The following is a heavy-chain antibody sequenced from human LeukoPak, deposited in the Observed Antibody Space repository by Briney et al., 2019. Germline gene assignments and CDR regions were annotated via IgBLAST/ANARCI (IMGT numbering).Heavy chain of an antibody. Sequence: PSETLSLTCTVSGASISTYYWSWIRQPPGKGLEWIGYIYYSGNTNYNPSLKSRVTISVDTSKHQFSLKLSSVAAADTAVYYCARVGYNSGFDAWGQGTVVTVSS. V-gene: IGHV4-59*01. CDR2: IYYSGNT. J-gene: IGHJ3*01. CDR1: GASISTYY. CDR3: ARVGYNSGFDA. D-gene: IGHD5-24*01.